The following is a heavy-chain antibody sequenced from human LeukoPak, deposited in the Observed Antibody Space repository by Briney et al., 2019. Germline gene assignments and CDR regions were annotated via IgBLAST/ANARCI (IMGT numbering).Heavy chain of an antibody. CDR2: INPNTGDT. CDR1: GYTFTDYY. J-gene: IGHJ4*02. CDR3: ARAYEDDSSGCFDY. Sequence: GASVKVSCKASGYTFTDYYMHWVRQAPGQGPEWMGWINPNTGDTKYAQKFQGRVTMTRDTSISTAYMELSRLRSDDTAVYYCARAYEDDSSGCFDYWGQGTLVTVSS. V-gene: IGHV1-2*02. D-gene: IGHD3-22*01.